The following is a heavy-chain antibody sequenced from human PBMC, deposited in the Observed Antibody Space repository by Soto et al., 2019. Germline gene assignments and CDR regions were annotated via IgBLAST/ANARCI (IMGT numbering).Heavy chain of an antibody. CDR3: ARGQSDGWYHDY. D-gene: IGHD6-19*01. J-gene: IGHJ4*02. V-gene: IGHV1-69*01. CDR2: VGGGAGET. CDR1: GGTFSSYA. Sequence: QVQLVQSGAEVKKPGSSVKVSCKASGGTFSSYAISWVRQAPGQGLEWMGWVGGGAGETKYSQKFQGRVSMTRDASASTAYMELYSLRSEDTAVYYCARGQSDGWYHDYWGQGTLVAVSS.